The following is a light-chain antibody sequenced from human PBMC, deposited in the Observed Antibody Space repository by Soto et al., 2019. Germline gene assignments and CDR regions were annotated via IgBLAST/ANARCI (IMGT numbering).Light chain of an antibody. CDR2: GTS. V-gene: IGKV3-20*01. CDR1: QSVSSNY. CDR3: QQYGSPPLT. J-gene: IGKJ3*01. Sequence: EIVLTQSPGTLSLYPGERATLSCRASQSVSSNYLAWYQQKPGQAPRLLIYGTSSRASGIPDRFSGSGSGTDFTLTISRLEPEDFAVYYCQQYGSPPLTFGPGTKVDIQ.